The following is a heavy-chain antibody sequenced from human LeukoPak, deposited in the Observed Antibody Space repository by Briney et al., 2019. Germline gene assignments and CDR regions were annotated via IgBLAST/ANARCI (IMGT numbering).Heavy chain of an antibody. CDR3: AGDGSYKFDY. V-gene: IGHV3-74*01. J-gene: IGHJ4*02. CDR2: LKSDGTT. CDR1: GFTFSNSW. Sequence: GGSLRLSCAASGFTFSNSWMHWVRQTPGKGLVWVSCLKSDGTTIYADSVKGRFTISRDSAKNTLYLQMNSLRAEDTAVYYCAGDGSYKFDYWGQGTLVTVSS. D-gene: IGHD1-26*01.